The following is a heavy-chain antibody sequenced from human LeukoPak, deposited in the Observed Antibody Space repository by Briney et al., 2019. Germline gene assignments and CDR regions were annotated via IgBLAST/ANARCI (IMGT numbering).Heavy chain of an antibody. CDR2: ISGSGGST. CDR1: GFTFSSYG. CDR3: AKSYYGSGSLGYFDY. D-gene: IGHD3-10*01. J-gene: IGHJ4*02. V-gene: IGHV3-23*01. Sequence: PGGSLRLSCAASGFTFSSYGMSWVRQAPGKGLEWVSAISGSGGSTYYADSVKGRFMISRDNSKNTLYLQMNSLRAEDTAVYYCAKSYYGSGSLGYFDYWGQGTLVTVSS.